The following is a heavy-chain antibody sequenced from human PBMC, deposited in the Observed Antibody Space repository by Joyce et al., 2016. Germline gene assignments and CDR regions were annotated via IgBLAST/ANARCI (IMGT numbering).Heavy chain of an antibody. D-gene: IGHD6-13*01. J-gene: IGHJ6*02. CDR2: IAYDGGNK. CDR1: GFTTFTSFA. CDR3: ARGDPRIATEFYGLDV. V-gene: IGHV3-30*01. Sequence: QVQLVESGGGVVQPGRSLRLSCAASGFTTFTSFAMHWVRQAPGKGQGWVALIAYDGGNKNYADDVKGRFTISRDNSKNTMYLQMNSLRVEDTAVYYCARGDPRIATEFYGLDVWGQGTTVTVSS.